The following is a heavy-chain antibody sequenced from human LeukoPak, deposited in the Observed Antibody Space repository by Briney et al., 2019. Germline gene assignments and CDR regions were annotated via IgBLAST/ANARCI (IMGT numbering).Heavy chain of an antibody. Sequence: ASVKVSCKASGYTFTSYGISWVRQAPGQGLEWMGWISAYNGNANYAQKLQGRVTMTTDTSTSTAYMELRSLRSDDTAVYYCARALRPGGDYEVSDAFDIWGQGTMVTVSS. CDR3: ARALRPGGDYEVSDAFDI. J-gene: IGHJ3*02. CDR2: ISAYNGNA. V-gene: IGHV1-18*01. D-gene: IGHD4-17*01. CDR1: GYTFTSYG.